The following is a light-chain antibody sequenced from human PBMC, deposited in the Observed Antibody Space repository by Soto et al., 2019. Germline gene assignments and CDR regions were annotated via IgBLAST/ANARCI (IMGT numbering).Light chain of an antibody. V-gene: IGKV1-12*01. Sequence: DIQMTQSPSSVSASVGDTVTVSCRASQVISSWLAWYQQKPGRAPNLLIYKASTLQTGVPSRFSGSGSGTDFTLTITNLQPEDFATYYSHQATSFPLSFGGGTKVDIK. J-gene: IGKJ4*01. CDR2: KAS. CDR1: QVISSW. CDR3: HQATSFPLS.